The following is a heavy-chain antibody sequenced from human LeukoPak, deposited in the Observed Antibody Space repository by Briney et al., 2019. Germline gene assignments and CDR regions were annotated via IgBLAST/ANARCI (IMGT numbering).Heavy chain of an antibody. CDR2: INNSGST. J-gene: IGHJ4*02. CDR3: ASSRYYSDSGGYPWSYYFDY. D-gene: IGHD3-22*01. CDR1: GGSFSACY. Sequence: SETLSLTCVVYGGSFSACYWSWIRQPPEKGLEWIGEINNSGSTNYNPSLKSRVTISVDTSKNQFSLKLTSVTAADTAVYYCASSRYYSDSGGYPWSYYFDYWGRGPLVTVSS. V-gene: IGHV4-34*01.